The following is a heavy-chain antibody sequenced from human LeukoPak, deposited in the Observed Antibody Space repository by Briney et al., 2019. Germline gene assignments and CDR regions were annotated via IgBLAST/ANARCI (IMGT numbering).Heavy chain of an antibody. V-gene: IGHV1-46*01. CDR2: INPSGGST. CDR1: GYTFTSYY. J-gene: IGHJ4*02. Sequence: ASVKVSCKASGYTFTSYYMHWVRQAPGQGLEWMGIINPSGGSTSYAQKFQGRVTMTRDTSTSTVYVKLSSLRSEDTAVYYCARARGYSYGYVPGLDYWGQGTLVTVSS. CDR3: ARARGYSYGYVPGLDY. D-gene: IGHD5-18*01.